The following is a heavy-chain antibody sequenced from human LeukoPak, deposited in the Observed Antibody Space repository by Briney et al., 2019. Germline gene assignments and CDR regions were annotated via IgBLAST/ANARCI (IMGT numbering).Heavy chain of an antibody. D-gene: IGHD5-18*01. Sequence: ASVKVSCKASGYTFTSYESNSVRQATGQRLDWMGWMNPNSGNTGYAQKFQGRVTITRNTSISTAYMELSSLRSEDTAVYYCARADTAMVTYFDYWGQGTLVTVSS. CDR2: MNPNSGNT. V-gene: IGHV1-8*03. CDR3: ARADTAMVTYFDY. CDR1: GYTFTSYE. J-gene: IGHJ4*02.